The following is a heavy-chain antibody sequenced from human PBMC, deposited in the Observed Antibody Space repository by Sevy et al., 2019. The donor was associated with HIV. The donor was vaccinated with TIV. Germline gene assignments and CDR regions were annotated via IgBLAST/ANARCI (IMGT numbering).Heavy chain of an antibody. Sequence: GGSLRLSCAASGFTFDDYAMHWVRQAPGKGLEWVSGISWNSVSIDYADSVKGRFTISRDNARNSLNLQMNSLRVEDTALYYCTRDRTGGMSYRIDVWGQGTLVTVSS. V-gene: IGHV3-9*01. CDR2: ISWNSVSI. D-gene: IGHD1-26*01. CDR3: TRDRTGGMSYRIDV. CDR1: GFTFDDYA. J-gene: IGHJ4*02.